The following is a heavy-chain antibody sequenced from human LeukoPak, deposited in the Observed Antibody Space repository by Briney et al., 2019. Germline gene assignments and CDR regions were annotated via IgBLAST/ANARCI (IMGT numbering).Heavy chain of an antibody. V-gene: IGHV3-23*01. J-gene: IGHJ5*02. CDR3: AKLPTGYPNWFDP. D-gene: IGHD3-9*01. CDR2: IGGSGDST. Sequence: GGSLRLSCAASGFSFSNSVMGWVRQAPGKGLEWVSAIGGSGDSTYYTDSVTGRFTISRDNSKNTLYLQMNSLRAEDTALYYCAKLPTGYPNWFDPWGQGTLVTVSS. CDR1: GFSFSNSV.